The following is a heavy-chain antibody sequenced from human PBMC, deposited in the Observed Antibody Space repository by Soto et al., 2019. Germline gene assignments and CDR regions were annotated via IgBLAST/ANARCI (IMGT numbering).Heavy chain of an antibody. Sequence: GGSLRHSCASSGFTFSSYWMRLVRQATGKGLVWVSRINSDGSSTSYADSVKGRFTISRDNAKNTLYLQMNSLRAEDTAVYYCARDPTGWLSNWFDPWGQGTLVTVSS. CDR2: INSDGSST. V-gene: IGHV3-74*01. J-gene: IGHJ5*02. CDR1: GFTFSSYW. CDR3: ARDPTGWLSNWFDP. D-gene: IGHD3-10*01.